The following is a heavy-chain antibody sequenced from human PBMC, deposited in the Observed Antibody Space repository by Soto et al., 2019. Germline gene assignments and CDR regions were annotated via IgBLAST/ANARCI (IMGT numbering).Heavy chain of an antibody. Sequence: QVQLQQWGAGLLKPSETLSLTCDVYVGSFSGYYWTWIRQPPGTGMEWIGEINHSGSTNYNPSLKSRVTRSVDTSKNQFSLKLTSVTDADTAVYYCARDKITGLFDSWGQGTLVTVSS. CDR2: INHSGST. J-gene: IGHJ4*02. V-gene: IGHV4-34*01. D-gene: IGHD2-8*02. CDR1: VGSFSGYY. CDR3: ARDKITGLFDS.